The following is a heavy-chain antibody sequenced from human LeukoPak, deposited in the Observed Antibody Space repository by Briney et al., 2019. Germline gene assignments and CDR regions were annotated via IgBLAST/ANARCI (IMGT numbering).Heavy chain of an antibody. V-gene: IGHV3-53*01. Sequence: GGSLRLSCAASGFTVSSNYMSWVRQAPGKGLEGVSVIYSGGSTYYADSVKGRFTISRDNSKNTLYLQMNSLRAEDTAVYYCAHYDRSGYPGGMDVWGQGTTVTVSS. CDR1: GFTVSSNY. CDR2: IYSGGST. J-gene: IGHJ6*02. CDR3: AHYDRSGYPGGMDV. D-gene: IGHD3-22*01.